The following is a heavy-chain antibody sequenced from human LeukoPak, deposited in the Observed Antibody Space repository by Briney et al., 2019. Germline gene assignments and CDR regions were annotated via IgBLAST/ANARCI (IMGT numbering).Heavy chain of an antibody. V-gene: IGHV3-43*02. CDR1: GFTFDDYA. Sequence: GGSLRLSCAASGFTFDDYAMHWVRQAPGKGLEWVSLISGDGGSTYYADSVKGRFTISRDNSKNSLYLQMNSLRTEDTVLYYCAKDIDYGDYGSCFDYWGQGTLVTVSS. J-gene: IGHJ4*02. D-gene: IGHD4-17*01. CDR2: ISGDGGST. CDR3: AKDIDYGDYGSCFDY.